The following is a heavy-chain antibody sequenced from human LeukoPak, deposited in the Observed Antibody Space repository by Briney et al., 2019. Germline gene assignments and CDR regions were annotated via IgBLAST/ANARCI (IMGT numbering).Heavy chain of an antibody. CDR2: ISAYNGNT. CDR1: GYTFTSYG. V-gene: IGHV1-18*01. D-gene: IGHD3-10*01. J-gene: IGHJ6*02. CDR3: ARWEYGHGGKWFGELLFHYYYGMDV. Sequence: ASVKVSCKASGYTFTSYGISWVRQAPGQGLEWMGWISAYNGNTNYAQKLQGRVTMTTDTSTSTAYMELRSLRSDDTAVYYCARWEYGHGGKWFGELLFHYYYGMDVWGQGTTVTVSS.